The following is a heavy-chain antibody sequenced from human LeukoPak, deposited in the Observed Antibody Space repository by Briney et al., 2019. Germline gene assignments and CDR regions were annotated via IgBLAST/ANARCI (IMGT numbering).Heavy chain of an antibody. D-gene: IGHD2-2*01. CDR3: ARVPAASIWFDP. Sequence: GGSLRLSCAASGFTFSSYEMNWVRQAPGKGLEWVSYISSSGCTIYYADSVKGRFTISRDNAKNSLYLQMNSLRAEDTAVYYCARVPAASIWFDPWGQGTLVTVSS. J-gene: IGHJ5*02. CDR2: ISSSGCTI. V-gene: IGHV3-48*03. CDR1: GFTFSSYE.